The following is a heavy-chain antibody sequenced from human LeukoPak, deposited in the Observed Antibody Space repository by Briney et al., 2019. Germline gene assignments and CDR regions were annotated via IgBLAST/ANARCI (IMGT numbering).Heavy chain of an antibody. V-gene: IGHV1-2*02. D-gene: IGHD3-22*01. J-gene: IGHJ4*02. CDR3: ARDRGQDIVVVMDY. CDR2: INPNSGGT. CDR1: GYTFTGYY. Sequence: GASVKVSCKASGYTFTGYYMHWVRQAPGQGLEWMGWINPNSGGTNYAQEFQGRVTMTRDTSISTAYMELSRLRSDDTAVYYCARDRGQDIVVVMDYWGQGTLVTVSS.